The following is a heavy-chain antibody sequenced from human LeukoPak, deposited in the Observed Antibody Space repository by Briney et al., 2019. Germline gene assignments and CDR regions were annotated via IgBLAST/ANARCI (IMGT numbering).Heavy chain of an antibody. Sequence: GGSLRLSCAASGFTFSNYAMSWVRQAPGKGLEWVSAISVSGGSTYYADSVKGRFTISRDSSKNTLYLQMNTLRAEDTALYYCAKGIQWELPFDYWGQGTLITVSS. D-gene: IGHD1-26*01. V-gene: IGHV3-23*01. J-gene: IGHJ4*02. CDR3: AKGIQWELPFDY. CDR1: GFTFSNYA. CDR2: ISVSGGST.